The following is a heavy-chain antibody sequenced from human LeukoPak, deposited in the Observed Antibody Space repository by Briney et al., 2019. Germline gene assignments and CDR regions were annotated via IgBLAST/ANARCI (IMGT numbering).Heavy chain of an antibody. CDR2: ISSSSSYI. J-gene: IGHJ4*02. CDR3: ARSIGQLCDY. V-gene: IGHV3-21*01. D-gene: IGHD5-18*01. CDR1: GFTFSSYS. Sequence: GGSPRLSCAASGFTFSSYSMNWVRQAPGKGLEWVSSISSSSSYIYYADSAKGRFTISRDNAKNSPYLQMNSLRAEDTAVYYCARSIGQLCDYWGQGTLVTVSS.